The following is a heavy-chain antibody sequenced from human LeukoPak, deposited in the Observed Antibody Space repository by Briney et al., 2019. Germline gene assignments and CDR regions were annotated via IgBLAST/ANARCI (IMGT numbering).Heavy chain of an antibody. Sequence: SESLSLTCTVSGGSISPFYWSWIRQPPGKGLEWIGYVYYSGTTNYNSSLKSRVTISVDTSKTQFSLKLNSVTAADTAVYYCATHSSPKGGVFDIWGQGTMVTVSS. D-gene: IGHD2-8*02. J-gene: IGHJ3*02. CDR1: GGSISPFY. CDR3: ATHSSPKGGVFDI. V-gene: IGHV4-59*01. CDR2: VYYSGTT.